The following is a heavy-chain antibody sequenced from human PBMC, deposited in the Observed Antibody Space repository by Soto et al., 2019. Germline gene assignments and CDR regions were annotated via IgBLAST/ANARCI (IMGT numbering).Heavy chain of an antibody. Sequence: ASVKVSCKASGYTFTGYYLHWVRQAPGQGLEWMGWINPNSGGTNYAQKFQGRVTMTRDTSISTAFMELSRLRPDGTAMYYCARDKRTAVAGSYYFDYWGQGTLVTVSS. V-gene: IGHV1-2*02. CDR3: ARDKRTAVAGSYYFDY. D-gene: IGHD6-19*01. J-gene: IGHJ4*02. CDR2: INPNSGGT. CDR1: GYTFTGYY.